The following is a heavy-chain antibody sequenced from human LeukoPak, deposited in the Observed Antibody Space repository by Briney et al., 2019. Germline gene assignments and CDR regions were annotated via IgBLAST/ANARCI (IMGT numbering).Heavy chain of an antibody. CDR1: GFTFNNYA. J-gene: IGHJ4*02. D-gene: IGHD1-26*01. V-gene: IGHV3-23*01. Sequence: PGGSLRLSCAVSGFTFNNYAMSWVRQAPGKGLEWVSGISGSGGSTFYADSVMGRFTISRDNSKNTLYLQMNSLRVEDTAVYYCVKVRWSGSYVFDDWGQGTQVTVSS. CDR2: ISGSGGST. CDR3: VKVRWSGSYVFDD.